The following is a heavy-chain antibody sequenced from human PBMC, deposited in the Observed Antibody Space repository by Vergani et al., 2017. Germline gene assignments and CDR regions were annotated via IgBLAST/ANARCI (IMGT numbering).Heavy chain of an antibody. D-gene: IGHD1-26*01. V-gene: IGHV3-9*01. CDR3: AKEAIIVGAPAGGFDP. CDR2: ISWNSGSI. CDR1: GFTFDDYA. Sequence: EVQLVESGGGLVQPGRSLRLSCAASGFTFDDYAMHWVRQAPGKGLEWVSGISWNSGSIGYADSVKGRFTISRDNAKNSLYLQMNSLRAEDTALYYCAKEAIIVGAPAGGFDPWGQGTLVTVSS. J-gene: IGHJ5*02.